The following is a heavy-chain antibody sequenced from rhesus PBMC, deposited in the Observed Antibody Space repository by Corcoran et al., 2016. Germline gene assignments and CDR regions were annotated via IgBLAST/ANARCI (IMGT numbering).Heavy chain of an antibody. V-gene: IGHV4-99*01. CDR3: ARRGYGDGPFDY. D-gene: IGHD3-28*01. J-gene: IGHJ4*01. CDR2: ISGSSGST. Sequence: VQPQESGPGLEKPSETLSLTCAVSGYSMRSGCYWGWLRLPPGKGLEYIGYISGSSGSTYYNPSRKSRVTISKDTSKNQFSLKLSSVTAADTAVYYCARRGYGDGPFDYWGQGVLVTVSS. CDR1: GYSMRSGCY.